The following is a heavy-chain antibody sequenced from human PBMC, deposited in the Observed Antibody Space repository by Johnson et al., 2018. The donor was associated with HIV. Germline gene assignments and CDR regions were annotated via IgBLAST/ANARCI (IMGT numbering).Heavy chain of an antibody. Sequence: VQLVESGGGLVQPGGSLRLSCAASGFTVSSNYMSWVRQAPGKGLEWVSVIYSGGSTYYADSVKGRFTISRDNSKNTLYLQMNRLRAEDTALYYCAKDMTPSQLAAFDIWGQGTMVTVSS. CDR2: IYSGGST. V-gene: IGHV3-66*01. CDR1: GFTVSSNY. D-gene: IGHD6-13*01. CDR3: AKDMTPSQLAAFDI. J-gene: IGHJ3*02.